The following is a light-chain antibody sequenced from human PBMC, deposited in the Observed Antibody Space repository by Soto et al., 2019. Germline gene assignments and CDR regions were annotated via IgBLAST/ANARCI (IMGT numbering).Light chain of an antibody. Sequence: IPMTQSPSTLSGSVGDRVTITCRANQTISSWLAWYQQKPGKAPKLLIYKASTLKSGVPSRFSGSGSGTESTLTISSLQPDDFATYYCQHYNSYSEAFGQGTKVDIK. J-gene: IGKJ1*01. CDR1: QTISSW. CDR2: KAS. CDR3: QHYNSYSEA. V-gene: IGKV1-5*03.